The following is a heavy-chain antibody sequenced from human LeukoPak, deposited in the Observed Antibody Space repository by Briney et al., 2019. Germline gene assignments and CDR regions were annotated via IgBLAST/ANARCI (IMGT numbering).Heavy chain of an antibody. J-gene: IGHJ4*02. CDR1: GGSISSSSYN. D-gene: IGHD1-26*01. V-gene: IGHV4-39*07. Sequence: PSETLSLTCTVSGGSISSSSYNWGWIRQPPGKGLEWIGSIYYSGSTSYNPSPKSRVHISIDESKNHLYLNLASVTAADTAVYYCSRESGPFCPFGHWGQGTLVAVTS. CDR3: SRESGPFCPFGH. CDR2: IYYSGST.